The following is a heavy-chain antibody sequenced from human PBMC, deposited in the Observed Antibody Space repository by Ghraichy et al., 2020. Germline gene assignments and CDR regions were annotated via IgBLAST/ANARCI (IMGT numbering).Heavy chain of an antibody. CDR3: ARDAIWTQSGYAFDI. J-gene: IGHJ3*02. V-gene: IGHV3-7*03. CDR1: GFSFSNSL. D-gene: IGHD3/OR15-3a*01. Sequence: GGSLRLSCSASGFSFSNSLMNWVRQAPGKGLEWVANIKQDGSEKYYVDSVEGRFTISRDNAKNLVSLQMNSLRVEDTAVYYCARDAIWTQSGYAFDIWGQGTIVSVS. CDR2: IKQDGSEK.